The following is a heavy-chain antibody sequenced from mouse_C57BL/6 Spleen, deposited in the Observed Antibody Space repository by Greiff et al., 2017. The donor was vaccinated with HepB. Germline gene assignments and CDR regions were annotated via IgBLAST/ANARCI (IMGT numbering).Heavy chain of an antibody. CDR2: IDPSDSYT. J-gene: IGHJ4*01. CDR1: GYTFTSYW. V-gene: IGHV1-69*01. CDR3: ATGCYSNSGSYAMDY. D-gene: IGHD2-5*01. Sequence: VQLQQPGAELVMPGASVKLSCKASGYTFTSYWMHWVKQRPGQGLEWIGEIDPSDSYTNYNQKFKGKSTLTVDKSSSTAYMQLSSLTSEDSAVYYCATGCYSNSGSYAMDYWGQGTSVTVSS.